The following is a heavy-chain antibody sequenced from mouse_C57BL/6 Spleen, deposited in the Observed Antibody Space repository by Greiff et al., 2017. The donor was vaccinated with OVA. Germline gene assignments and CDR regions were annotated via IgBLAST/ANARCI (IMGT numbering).Heavy chain of an antibody. CDR3: AREGYGSSYDWYFDV. V-gene: IGHV3-6*01. D-gene: IGHD1-1*01. CDR2: ISYDGSN. J-gene: IGHJ1*03. CDR1: GYSITSGYY. Sequence: EVQLQESGPGLVKPSQSLSLTCSVTGYSITSGYYWNWIRQFPGNKLEWMGYISYDGSNNYNPSLKNRISITRDTSKNQFFLKLNSVTTEDTATYYCAREGYGSSYDWYFDVWGTGTTVTVSS.